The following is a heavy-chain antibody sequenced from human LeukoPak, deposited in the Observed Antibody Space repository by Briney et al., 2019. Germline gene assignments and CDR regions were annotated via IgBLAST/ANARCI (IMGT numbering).Heavy chain of an antibody. D-gene: IGHD6-13*01. J-gene: IGHJ4*02. CDR3: AGSSSWYRGYFDY. Sequence: GGSLRLSCAASGFTFSSYEMNWVRQAPGKGLEWVSYISSSGSTIFYADSVKGRFAISRDNAKNSLYLQMNSLRAEDTAVYYCAGSSSWYRGYFDYWGQGTLVTVSS. CDR1: GFTFSSYE. CDR2: ISSSGSTI. V-gene: IGHV3-48*03.